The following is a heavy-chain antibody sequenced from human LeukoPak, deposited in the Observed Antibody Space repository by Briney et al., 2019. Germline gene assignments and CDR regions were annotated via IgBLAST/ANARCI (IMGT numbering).Heavy chain of an antibody. CDR1: GGSMRTYGYY. D-gene: IGHD3-22*01. V-gene: IGHV4-39*01. J-gene: IGHJ5*02. CDR3: ARRMLYDNTGYYFYGGSDP. CDR2: IYYTGST. Sequence: SETLSLTCTVSGGSMRTYGYYWGWIRQPPGKGLEWIGSIYYTGSTYYNPSLKSRVTISVDTTRNQFSLKLSSVTAADTALYYCARRMLYDNTGYYFYGGSDPWGQGSLVTVSS.